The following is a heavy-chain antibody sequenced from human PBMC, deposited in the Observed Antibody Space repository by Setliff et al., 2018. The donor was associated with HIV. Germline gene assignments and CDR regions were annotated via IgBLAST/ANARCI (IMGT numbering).Heavy chain of an antibody. D-gene: IGHD3-22*01. CDR3: ARFPNPSQIVVVMPPDY. CDR2: ISAYNGNK. J-gene: IGHJ4*02. V-gene: IGHV1-18*03. Sequence: GASVKVSCKASGYSFTSYGISWVRQAPGQGLEWMGWISAYNGNKNYAQKIQDRLTMTTDTSTSTAYMELRSLRSDDMAVYYCARFPNPSQIVVVMPPDYWGQGTLVTVSS. CDR1: GYSFTSYG.